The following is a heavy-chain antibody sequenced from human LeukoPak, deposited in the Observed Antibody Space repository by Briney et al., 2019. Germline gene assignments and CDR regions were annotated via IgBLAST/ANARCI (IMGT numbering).Heavy chain of an antibody. CDR3: ARAIVVVPAAMKYFDY. V-gene: IGHV4-39*01. CDR1: GGSIISSSYY. J-gene: IGHJ4*02. Sequence: SETLSLTCTVSGGSIISSSYYWGWIRQPPGKGLEWIGSIYYSGSTYYNPSLKSRVTISVDTSNNQFSLKLSSVTAADTAVYYCARAIVVVPAAMKYFDYWGQGTLVTVSS. D-gene: IGHD2-2*01. CDR2: IYYSGST.